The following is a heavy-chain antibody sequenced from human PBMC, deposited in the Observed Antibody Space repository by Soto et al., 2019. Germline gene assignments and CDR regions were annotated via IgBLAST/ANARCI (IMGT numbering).Heavy chain of an antibody. J-gene: IGHJ4*02. Sequence: ASVKVSCKASGYTFTGHYIHWVRQAPEQGPEWMGEIGPESGATRYAQKFQGRVTMTRDMSITTVYMELNNLSPDDTAVYYCGRGRSGQIVVFYWGQGTPVTVST. V-gene: IGHV1-2*02. CDR1: GYTFTGHY. D-gene: IGHD1-26*01. CDR3: GRGRSGQIVVFY. CDR2: IGPESGAT.